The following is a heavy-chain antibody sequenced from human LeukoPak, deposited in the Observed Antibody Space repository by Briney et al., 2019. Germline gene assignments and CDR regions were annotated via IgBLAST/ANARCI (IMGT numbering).Heavy chain of an antibody. V-gene: IGHV3-30*04. Sequence: GGSLRLSCAASEFAFTNYAMHWVRQAPGRGLEWVAVISYDGSNKYYADSVKGRFTISRDNAKNSLYLQMNSLRAEDTALYYCAKDMMAIVGGTTSAFDMWGQGTMVTVSS. CDR3: AKDMMAIVGGTTSAFDM. D-gene: IGHD1-26*01. CDR2: ISYDGSNK. J-gene: IGHJ3*02. CDR1: EFAFTNYA.